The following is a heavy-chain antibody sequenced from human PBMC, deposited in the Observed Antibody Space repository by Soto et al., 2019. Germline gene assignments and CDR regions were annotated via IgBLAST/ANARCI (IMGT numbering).Heavy chain of an antibody. J-gene: IGHJ4*02. CDR2: IYYSGST. CDR1: GGSISSGGYY. CDR3: ARPMDYDSSGPPVF. V-gene: IGHV4-31*03. D-gene: IGHD3-22*01. Sequence: SETLSLTCTVSGGSISSGGYYWSWIRQHPGKGLEWIGYIYYSGSTYYNPSLKSRVTISVDTSKNQFSLKLSSVTAADTAVYYCARPMDYDSSGPPVFWGQGTLVTVSS.